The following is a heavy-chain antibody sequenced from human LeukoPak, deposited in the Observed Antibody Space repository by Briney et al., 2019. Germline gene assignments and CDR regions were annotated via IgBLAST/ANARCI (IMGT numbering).Heavy chain of an antibody. CDR1: EFTSGAFN. V-gene: IGHV3-11*01. CDR3: ARDTVPGQIYFDH. J-gene: IGHJ4*02. D-gene: IGHD6-19*01. Sequence: GGPLRPSGEALEFTSGAFNMGWIGRAPGKGLEGISCIDPSGNNIHNADSVRGRFTISRDNAKNSLYLQIDSLRVEDTAVYYCARDTVPGQIYFDHWGQGTLVTVSS. CDR2: IDPSGNNI.